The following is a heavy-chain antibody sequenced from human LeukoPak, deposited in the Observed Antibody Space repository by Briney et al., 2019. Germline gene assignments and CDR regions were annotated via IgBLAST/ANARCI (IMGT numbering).Heavy chain of an antibody. CDR1: GGPISNYY. D-gene: IGHD6-19*01. CDR2: IYYTGIT. V-gene: IGHV4-59*01. Sequence: SETLSLTCTVSGGPISNYYWSWIRQPPGKGLEWIGYIYYTGITNYNPPLKSRITISVDTSKNQFSLKLNSVTTADTAVYYCARVLSSGWAGFDYWGQGTLVTVSS. J-gene: IGHJ4*02. CDR3: ARVLSSGWAGFDY.